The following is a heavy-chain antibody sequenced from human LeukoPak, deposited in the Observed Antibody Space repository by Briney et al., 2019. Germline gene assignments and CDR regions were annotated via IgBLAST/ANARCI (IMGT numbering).Heavy chain of an antibody. CDR2: IYSSGST. D-gene: IGHD2-2*01. CDR1: GGSFSSYY. Sequence: SETLSLTCTVAGGSFSSYYWSWIRQPAGKGLEWIGRIYSSGSTNYSPSLKSRATMSVDPSRNQFSLKLTAVTAADTAVYYCARDGRHCSSTSCSEGYYYFMDVWGKGTTVTVSS. V-gene: IGHV4-4*07. J-gene: IGHJ6*03. CDR3: ARDGRHCSSTSCSEGYYYFMDV.